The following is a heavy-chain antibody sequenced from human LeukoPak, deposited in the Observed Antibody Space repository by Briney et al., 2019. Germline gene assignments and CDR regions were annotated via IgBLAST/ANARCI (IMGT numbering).Heavy chain of an antibody. V-gene: IGHV3-30*02. CDR1: GFIFSNYA. CDR3: AKAIHSSSSGVVDY. J-gene: IGHJ4*02. D-gene: IGHD6-6*01. Sequence: GGSLRLSCAASGFIFSNYAMHWVRQAPGKGLEWVTFIRYDGSNKYYAESVKGRFTISRDNSKNTLYLQMNSLRAEDTAVHYCAKAIHSSSSGVVDYWGQGTLVTVSS. CDR2: IRYDGSNK.